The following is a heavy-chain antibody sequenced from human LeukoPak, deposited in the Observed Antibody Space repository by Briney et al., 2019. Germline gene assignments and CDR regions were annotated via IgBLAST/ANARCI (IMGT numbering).Heavy chain of an antibody. J-gene: IGHJ4*02. CDR3: ARDPAEEVVGIDY. Sequence: ASVNVSCKASGYTFSDYYMHWVRQAPGQGLEWMGWLYAKSGDTHYEQKFQGRVTLTRDTSISTAYMELSSLTSDDTAVYYCARDPAEEVVGIDYWGQGTLVTVSS. CDR2: LYAKSGDT. V-gene: IGHV1-2*02. D-gene: IGHD2-2*01. CDR1: GYTFSDYY.